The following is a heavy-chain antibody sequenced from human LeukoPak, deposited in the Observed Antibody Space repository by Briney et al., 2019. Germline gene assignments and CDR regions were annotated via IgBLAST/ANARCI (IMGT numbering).Heavy chain of an antibody. CDR2: INAGNGNT. Sequence: ASVKVSCKASGYTFTSYAMHWVRQAPGQRLEWMGWINAGNGNTKYSQKFQGRVTITRDTSASTAYMELSSLRSEDTAVYYCARGDDLGTCPPFCYYYGMDVRGQGTTVTVSS. V-gene: IGHV1-3*01. CDR1: GYTFTSYA. D-gene: IGHD1-7*01. J-gene: IGHJ6*02. CDR3: ARGDDLGTCPPFCYYYGMDV.